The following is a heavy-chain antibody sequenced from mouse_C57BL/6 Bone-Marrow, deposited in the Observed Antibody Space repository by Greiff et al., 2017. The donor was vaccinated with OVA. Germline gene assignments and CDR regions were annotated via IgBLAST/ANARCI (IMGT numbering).Heavy chain of an antibody. J-gene: IGHJ3*01. D-gene: IGHD1-1*01. CDR3: ARHHYYYGSWFAY. V-gene: IGHV5-12*01. CDR1: GFTFSDYY. Sequence: EVKLMESGGGLVQPGGSLKLSCAASGFTFSDYYMYWVRQTPEKRLEWVAYISNGGGSTYYPDTVKGRFTISRDNAKNTLYLQMSRLKSEDTAMYYCARHHYYYGSWFAYWGQGTLVTVSA. CDR2: ISNGGGST.